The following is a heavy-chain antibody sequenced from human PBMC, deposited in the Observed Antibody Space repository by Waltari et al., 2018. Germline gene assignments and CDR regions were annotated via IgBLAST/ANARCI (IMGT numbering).Heavy chain of an antibody. D-gene: IGHD2-15*01. CDR1: GTSACSTNW. J-gene: IGHJ4*02. Sequence: QFQLRESGQGLDQHSGTLSPSCAASGTSACSTNWWSWVGHSPQKGLEWIGQVHGSGGSNYSPSSASRVTVSLDTSNNQFSRKVTAATAADTAVYFCARDRGRGLLLDTWGPGILVTVSP. V-gene: IGHV4-4*02. CDR2: VHGSGGS. CDR3: ARDRGRGLLLDT.